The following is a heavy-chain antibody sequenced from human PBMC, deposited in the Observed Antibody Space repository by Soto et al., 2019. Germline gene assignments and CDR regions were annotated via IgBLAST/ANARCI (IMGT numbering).Heavy chain of an antibody. CDR1: GFTFSTYA. CDR2: ITSSGDNT. Sequence: PGGSLRLSCAASGFTFSTYAMSWVRQAPGKGLEWVSSITSSGDNTFFAESVRGRFTISRDTSKNTLFLQMNSLRADDTAVYSCARTALSNNWSGMEYYFDYWGRGTLVTVSS. V-gene: IGHV3-23*01. J-gene: IGHJ4*02. CDR3: ARTALSNNWSGMEYYFDY. D-gene: IGHD6-13*01.